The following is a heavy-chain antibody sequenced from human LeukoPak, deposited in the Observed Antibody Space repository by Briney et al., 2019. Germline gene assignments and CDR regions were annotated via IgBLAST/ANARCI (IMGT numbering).Heavy chain of an antibody. CDR3: ARSGSYYDNWFDP. J-gene: IGHJ5*02. CDR1: GASMRTFS. Sequence: RASETLSLTCSVSGASMRTFSWTWIRQSPGKQLEWIGYVYSSGSTKYNPSLKSRVSLSIDLSRNQFSLKLSSVTAADTAVYYCARSGSYYDNWFDPWGQGTLVTVSS. D-gene: IGHD1-26*01. V-gene: IGHV4-4*08. CDR2: VYSSGST.